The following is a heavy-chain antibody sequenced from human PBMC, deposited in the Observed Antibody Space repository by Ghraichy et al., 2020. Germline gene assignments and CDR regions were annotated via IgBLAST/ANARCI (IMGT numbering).Heavy chain of an antibody. CDR3: ARHILGEIGSNYVIHDAFDI. CDR2: IYYSGST. V-gene: IGHV4-39*01. CDR1: GGSISSSSYY. D-gene: IGHD4-11*01. Sequence: SETLSLTCTVSGGSISSSSYYWGWIRQPPGKGLEWIGSIYYSGSTYYNPSLKSRVTISVDTSKNQFSLKLSSVTAADTAVYYCARHILGEIGSNYVIHDAFDIWGQGTMVTVSS. J-gene: IGHJ3*02.